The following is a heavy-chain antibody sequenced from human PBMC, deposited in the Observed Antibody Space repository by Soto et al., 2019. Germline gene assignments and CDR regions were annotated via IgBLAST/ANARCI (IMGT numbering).Heavy chain of an antibody. D-gene: IGHD3-3*01. J-gene: IGHJ4*02. CDR3: ARRSGPYDY. CDR2: ISGNGGIT. CDR1: GFTFSSYA. Sequence: GGSLRLSCAASGFTFSSYALHWVRQPPGKGLEYVSGISGNGGITHYANSVKGRFTISRDNSKNTLYLQMGSLRAEDMAAYYCARRSGPYDYWGPGTVVTVSS. V-gene: IGHV3-64*01.